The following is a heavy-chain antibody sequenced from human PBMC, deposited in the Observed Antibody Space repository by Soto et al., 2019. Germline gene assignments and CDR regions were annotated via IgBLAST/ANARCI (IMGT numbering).Heavy chain of an antibody. CDR2: ISWNSGYI. D-gene: IGHD4-4*01. Sequence: PGGSQRLPCAASECTFDDYAVHWVRQNPGKGLEWVSGISWNSGYIYYADSVKGRFTISRDNAKNSLYLQMNSLKAEDTAVYYCARGSDYNNYYTDYWGQGTMVTVSS. J-gene: IGHJ4*02. CDR1: ECTFDDYA. CDR3: ARGSDYNNYYTDY. V-gene: IGHV3-9*01.